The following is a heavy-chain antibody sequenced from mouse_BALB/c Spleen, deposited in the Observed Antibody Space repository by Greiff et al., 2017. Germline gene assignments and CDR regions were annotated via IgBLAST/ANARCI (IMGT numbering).Heavy chain of an antibody. D-gene: IGHD1-1*01. CDR3: ARGDYYGSSYYCDY. J-gene: IGHJ2*01. CDR1: GYAFSSYW. CDR2: IYPGDGDT. Sequence: QVQLKQSGAELVRPGSSVKISCKASGYAFSSYWMNWVKQRPGQGLEWIGQIYPGDGDTNYNGKFKGKATLTADKSSSTAYMQLSSLTSEDSAVYFCARGDYYGSSYYCDYWGQGTTLTVSS. V-gene: IGHV1-80*01.